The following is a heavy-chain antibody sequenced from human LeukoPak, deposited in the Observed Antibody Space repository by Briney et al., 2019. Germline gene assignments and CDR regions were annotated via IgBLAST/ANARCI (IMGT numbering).Heavy chain of an antibody. Sequence: PGRSLRLSCAASKFTFSTFAMHWVRQAPGKGLEWVALTSSDGSSKYYTDCVKGRFTISRDNSKNQLYLQMNSLRAEETAVYYCAREGGDLRWKNRFDFWGQGTLVTVSS. CDR1: KFTFSTFA. D-gene: IGHD4-23*01. J-gene: IGHJ4*02. CDR3: AREGGDLRWKNRFDF. V-gene: IGHV3-30-3*01. CDR2: TSSDGSSK.